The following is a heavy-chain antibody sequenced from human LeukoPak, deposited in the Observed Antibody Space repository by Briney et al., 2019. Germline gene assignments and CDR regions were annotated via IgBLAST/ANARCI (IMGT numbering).Heavy chain of an antibody. V-gene: IGHV3-64*01. J-gene: IGHJ4*02. Sequence: GGSLRLSCAASGFTFSSYAMHWVRQAPGKGLEYASAISSNGGSTYYANSVKGRFTISRDNSKNTLCLQMGSLRAEDMAVYYCAREWIYDFYFGYWGQGTLVTVSS. CDR1: GFTFSSYA. CDR2: ISSNGGST. D-gene: IGHD3-3*01. CDR3: AREWIYDFYFGY.